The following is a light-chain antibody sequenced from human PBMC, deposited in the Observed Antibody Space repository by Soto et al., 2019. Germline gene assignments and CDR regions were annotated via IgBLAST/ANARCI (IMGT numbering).Light chain of an antibody. Sequence: QSGLTQPASVSGSPGQSITISCTGTSNDVGAYNYVSWYQQQPGKAPKLIIYEVSHRPSGVSNRFSGSKSGNTASLTISALHVEDEADYYCSSHSSSSPYVFGTGTKLTVL. J-gene: IGLJ1*01. V-gene: IGLV2-14*01. CDR1: SNDVGAYNY. CDR2: EVS. CDR3: SSHSSSSPYV.